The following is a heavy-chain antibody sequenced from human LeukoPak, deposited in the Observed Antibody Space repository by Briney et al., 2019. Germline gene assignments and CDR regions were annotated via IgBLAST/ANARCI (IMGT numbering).Heavy chain of an antibody. J-gene: IGHJ4*02. D-gene: IGHD3-22*01. CDR3: ARTIGVHYYYISGYVDC. V-gene: IGHV1-2*02. CDR1: GYTFTGYY. Sequence: ASVKVSCKASGYTFTGYYLHWVRQAPGQGLEWMGWINPNSGGTNYAQNFQGRVTMTRDTSISTAYMELSRLRSDDTAVYYCARTIGVHYYYISGYVDCWGQGTLVTVSS. CDR2: INPNSGGT.